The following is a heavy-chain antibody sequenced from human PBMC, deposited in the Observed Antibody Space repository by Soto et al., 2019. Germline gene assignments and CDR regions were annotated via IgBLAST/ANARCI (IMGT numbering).Heavy chain of an antibody. CDR2: ISYDGSNK. D-gene: IGHD2-21*02. J-gene: IGHJ3*02. CDR3: AHIVVVTAVLAFDI. Sequence: QVQLVESGGGVVQPGGSLRLSCAASGFTFSSYAMHWVRQAPGKGLEWVAVISYDGSNKYYADSVKGRFTISRDNSKNTLYLQMNSLRAEDTAVYYCAHIVVVTAVLAFDIWGQGTMVTVSS. V-gene: IGHV3-30-3*01. CDR1: GFTFSSYA.